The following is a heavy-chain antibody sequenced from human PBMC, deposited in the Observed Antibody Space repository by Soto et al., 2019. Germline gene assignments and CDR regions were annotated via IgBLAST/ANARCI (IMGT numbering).Heavy chain of an antibody. J-gene: IGHJ6*02. CDR1: GGTFSSYA. CDR3: ARDQGETMTTGTYYGMDV. CDR2: IIPIFGTA. D-gene: IGHD3-16*01. Sequence: QVQLVQSGAEVKKPGSSVKVSCKASGGTFSSYAISWVRQAPGQGLEWMGGIIPIFGTANYAQKFQGRVTITADXXTXTXXMELSSLRSEDTAVYYCARDQGETMTTGTYYGMDVWGQGTTVTVSS. V-gene: IGHV1-69*12.